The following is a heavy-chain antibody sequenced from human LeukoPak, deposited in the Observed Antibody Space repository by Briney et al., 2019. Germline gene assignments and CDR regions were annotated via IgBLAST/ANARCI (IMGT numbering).Heavy chain of an antibody. CDR1: GFTFGSYG. V-gene: IGHV3-21*01. D-gene: IGHD1-26*01. J-gene: IGHJ3*02. CDR2: ISSSSSYI. Sequence: GGSLRLSCAASGFTFGSYGMTWVRQAPGKGLEWVSSISSSSSYIYYADSVKGRFTISRDNAKNSLYLQMNSLRAEDTAVYYCASSIVGATSGAFDIWGQGTMVTVSS. CDR3: ASSIVGATSGAFDI.